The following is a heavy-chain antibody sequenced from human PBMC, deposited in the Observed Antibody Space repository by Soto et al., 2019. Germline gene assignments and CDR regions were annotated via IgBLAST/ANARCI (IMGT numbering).Heavy chain of an antibody. CDR1: GFTFNKYA. J-gene: IGHJ4*01. D-gene: IGHD4-17*01. CDR3: APTRYDYGDDAVGY. Sequence: EVQLLEYGGGLVQRGESLRLSCVASGFTFNKYAMTWVRQAPGKGLEWVSSISGSSSTTSYADSVTGRFTISRDNYKNTVYLHMKTLSPEDTAVYYCAPTRYDYGDDAVGYWGHGTLVTFSS. CDR2: ISGSSSTT. V-gene: IGHV3-23*01.